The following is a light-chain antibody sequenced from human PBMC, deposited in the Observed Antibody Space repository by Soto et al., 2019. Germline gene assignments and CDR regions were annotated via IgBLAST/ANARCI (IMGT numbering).Light chain of an antibody. CDR3: LLSYSDVRGV. CDR2: DTS. J-gene: IGLJ2*01. CDR1: TGAVTSGHY. Sequence: QAVVTQEPSLTVSPGGTVTLTCGSSTGAVTSGHYPYWFQQKPGQAPRILIYDTSNKHSWTPARFSGSLLGGKAALTLPGAQPEDEAEYYCLLSYSDVRGVFGGGTKLTVL. V-gene: IGLV7-46*01.